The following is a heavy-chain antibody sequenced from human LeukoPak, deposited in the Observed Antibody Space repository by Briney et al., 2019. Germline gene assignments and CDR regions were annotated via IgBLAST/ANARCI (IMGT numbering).Heavy chain of an antibody. Sequence: PGGSLRLSCAASGFTFSSYDMHWVRQATGKGLEWVSAIGTAGDTYYPGSVKGRFTISRENAKNSLYLQMNSLRAGDTAVYYCARKGYSYGYRAFDIWGQGTMVTVSS. CDR2: IGTAGDT. D-gene: IGHD5-18*01. J-gene: IGHJ3*02. CDR3: ARKGYSYGYRAFDI. V-gene: IGHV3-13*01. CDR1: GFTFSSYD.